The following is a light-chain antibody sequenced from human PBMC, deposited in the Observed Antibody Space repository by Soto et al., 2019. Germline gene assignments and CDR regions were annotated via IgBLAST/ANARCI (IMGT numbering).Light chain of an antibody. CDR2: AAS. V-gene: IGKV1-6*01. Sequence: GDRVTITCRASQGIGNDSRWYQQKPGRAPKLLIYAASSLHSGIPSTFSGSGSGTDFTLTISSLQPEDFATYYCLQDYNHPYTFGQGTKVEIK. J-gene: IGKJ2*01. CDR3: LQDYNHPYT. CDR1: QGIGND.